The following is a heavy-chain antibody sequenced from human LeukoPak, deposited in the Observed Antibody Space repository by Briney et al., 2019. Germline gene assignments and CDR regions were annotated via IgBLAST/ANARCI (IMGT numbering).Heavy chain of an antibody. CDR1: GFTFSSYS. Sequence: GGSLRLSCAASGFTFSSYSMNWVRQAPGKGLEWVSSISSSSSYICYADSVKGRFTISRDNAKNSLYLQMNSLRAEDTAVYYCARESWWAERAFDIWGQGTMVTVSS. CDR3: ARESWWAERAFDI. CDR2: ISSSSSYI. V-gene: IGHV3-21*01. D-gene: IGHD2-15*01. J-gene: IGHJ3*02.